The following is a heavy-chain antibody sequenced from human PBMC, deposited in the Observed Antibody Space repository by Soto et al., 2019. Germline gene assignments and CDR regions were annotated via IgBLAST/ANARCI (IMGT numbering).Heavy chain of an antibody. V-gene: IGHV3-33*08. CDR3: ARIDDYGDYVTDY. D-gene: IGHD4-17*01. Sequence: HPGGSLRLSCAASGFTFNSYGMHWVRQGPGNGLEWVAVIWYDGSQRYYADFVRGRFTISRDNSQNTLYLQMTSLRAEDTAVYYCARIDDYGDYVTDYWGQGALVTVSS. J-gene: IGHJ4*02. CDR1: GFTFNSYG. CDR2: IWYDGSQR.